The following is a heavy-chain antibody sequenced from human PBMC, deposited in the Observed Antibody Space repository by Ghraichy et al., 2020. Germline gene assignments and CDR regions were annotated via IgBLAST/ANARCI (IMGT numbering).Heavy chain of an antibody. CDR3: ARDRDTAMAHFDY. V-gene: IGHV3-21*01. CDR2: ISSSSSYI. CDR1: GFTFSSYS. J-gene: IGHJ4*02. Sequence: GGSLRLSCAASGFTFSSYSMNWVRQAPGKGLEWVSSISSSSSYIYYADSVKGRFTISRDNAKNSLYLQMNSLRAEDTAVYYCARDRDTAMAHFDYWGQGTLVTVSS. D-gene: IGHD5-18*01.